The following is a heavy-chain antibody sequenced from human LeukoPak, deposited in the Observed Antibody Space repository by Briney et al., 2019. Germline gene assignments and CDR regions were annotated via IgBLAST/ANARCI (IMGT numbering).Heavy chain of an antibody. CDR3: ASLLNVAGYSSHDSDY. CDR1: GGSFSGYY. J-gene: IGHJ4*02. V-gene: IGHV4-34*01. CDR2: INHSGST. D-gene: IGHD5-12*01. Sequence: SSETLSLTCAVYGGSFSGYYWSWIRQPPGKGLEWIGEINHSGSTNYNPSLKSRVTISVDTSKSQFSLKLRSVTAADTAVYYCASLLNVAGYSSHDSDYWGQGTLSPSPQ.